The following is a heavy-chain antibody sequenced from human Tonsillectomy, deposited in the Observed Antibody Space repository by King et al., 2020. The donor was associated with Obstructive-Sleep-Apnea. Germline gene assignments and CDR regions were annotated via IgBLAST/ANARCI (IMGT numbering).Heavy chain of an antibody. D-gene: IGHD1-26*01. V-gene: IGHV3-7*03. CDR3: ARDEGPVEAIFGMDV. J-gene: IGHJ6*02. CDR1: GSTFSKYW. Sequence: VQLVESGGGLVQPGGSLRLSCVVSGSTFSKYWMSWVRQAPGKGLEWVANIKKDGSEKYYVDSVEGRFTISRDNGKNSLYLQMNSLRAEDTAMYYCARDEGPVEAIFGMDVWGQGTTVTVSS. CDR2: IKKDGSEK.